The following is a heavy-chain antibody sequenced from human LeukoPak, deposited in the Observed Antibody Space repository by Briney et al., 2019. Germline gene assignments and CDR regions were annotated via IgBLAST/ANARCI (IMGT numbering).Heavy chain of an antibody. D-gene: IGHD3-10*01. CDR3: ARDSGTTGEVKFDP. CDR2: ISGSGTI. J-gene: IGHJ5*02. V-gene: IGHV4-4*07. Sequence: SETLSPTCTVSGGSIHSYWSWIQQPAGKGLEWIGRISGSGTITYNPALQSRLTISIDTSKNQFSLKLMSVTAADTAVYYCARDSGTTGEVKFDPWGQGTLVTVSS. CDR1: GGSIHSY.